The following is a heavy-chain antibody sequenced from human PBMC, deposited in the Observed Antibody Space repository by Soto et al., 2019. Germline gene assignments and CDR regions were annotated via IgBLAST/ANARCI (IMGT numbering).Heavy chain of an antibody. J-gene: IGHJ4*02. D-gene: IGHD5-12*01. Sequence: QVQLVESGGGVVQPGRSLRLSCAASGFTFSTYGMHWIRQAPGKGLEWVARISNDGSDKNYSGSVKGRFTVTRDNSKNTLYLQMNSLRAEDTAVYYCAKESGFDFDYWGQGTLVTVSS. CDR3: AKESGFDFDY. CDR1: GFTFSTYG. V-gene: IGHV3-30*18. CDR2: ISNDGSDK.